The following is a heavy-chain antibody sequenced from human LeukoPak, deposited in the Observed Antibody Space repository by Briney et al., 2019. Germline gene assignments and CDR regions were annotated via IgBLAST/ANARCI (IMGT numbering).Heavy chain of an antibody. Sequence: PSETLSLTCNVSGYSISSGFYWDRIRQPPGKGLEWIGSIHYSGSIDYNPSLKSRLTISADTANNQFSLKLSSVTAADTAIYYCARGFWNAYFDYWGQGTLLTVSS. J-gene: IGHJ4*02. D-gene: IGHD1-1*01. V-gene: IGHV4-38-2*02. CDR1: GYSISSGFY. CDR2: IHYSGSI. CDR3: ARGFWNAYFDY.